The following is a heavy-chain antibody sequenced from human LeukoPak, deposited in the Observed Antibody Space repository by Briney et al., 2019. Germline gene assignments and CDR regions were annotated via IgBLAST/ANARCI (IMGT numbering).Heavy chain of an antibody. J-gene: IGHJ4*02. CDR1: GGSFSGYY. CDR2: INHSGST. CDR3: ARGCDDSSGYYQYYFDY. D-gene: IGHD3-22*01. V-gene: IGHV4-34*01. Sequence: SETLSLTCAVSGGSFSGYYWSWIRQPPGKGLEWIGEINHSGSTNYNPSLKSRVTISVDTSTNQFSLKLSSVTAADTAVYYCARGCDDSSGYYQYYFDYWGQGTLVTVSS.